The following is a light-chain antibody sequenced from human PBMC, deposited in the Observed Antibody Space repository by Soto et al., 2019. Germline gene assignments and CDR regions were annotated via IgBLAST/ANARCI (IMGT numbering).Light chain of an antibody. CDR1: QCVSSY. Sequence: EIVLTQSPATLSLSPGERATLSCRASQCVSSYLVWYQQKPGQAPSLLIYDASNRATGIPARFSGSGSGTDFTLTISGLEPEDFAVYYCQQRSSWPLTFGGGTKVEIK. V-gene: IGKV3-11*01. CDR2: DAS. CDR3: QQRSSWPLT. J-gene: IGKJ4*01.